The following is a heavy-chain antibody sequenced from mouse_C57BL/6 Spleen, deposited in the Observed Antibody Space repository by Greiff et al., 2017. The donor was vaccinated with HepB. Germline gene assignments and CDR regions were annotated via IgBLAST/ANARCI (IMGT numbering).Heavy chain of an antibody. J-gene: IGHJ3*01. CDR3: ARPLTGAFAY. Sequence: EVKLVESGGGLVKPGGSLKLSCAASGFTFSDYGMHWVRQAPEKGLEWVAYISSGSSTIYYADTVKGRFTISRDNAKNTLFLQMTSLRSEDTAMYYCARPLTGAFAYWGQGTLVTVSA. CDR2: ISSGSSTI. V-gene: IGHV5-17*01. D-gene: IGHD4-1*01. CDR1: GFTFSDYG.